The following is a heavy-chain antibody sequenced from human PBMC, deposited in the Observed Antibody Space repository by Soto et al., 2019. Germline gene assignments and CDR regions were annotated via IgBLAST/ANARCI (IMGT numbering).Heavy chain of an antibody. Sequence: EVQLLESGGGLVQPGGSLRLSCAASGFTFSSYAMSWVRQAPGKGLEWVSAISGSGGSTYYADSVKGRFTISRDNSKNTRDLQMNSLRAEDTAVYYCAPRPLAWEPQGFSAYWGQGTLVTVSS. CDR1: GFTFSSYA. J-gene: IGHJ4*02. CDR2: ISGSGGST. D-gene: IGHD1-26*01. V-gene: IGHV3-23*01. CDR3: APRPLAWEPQGFSAY.